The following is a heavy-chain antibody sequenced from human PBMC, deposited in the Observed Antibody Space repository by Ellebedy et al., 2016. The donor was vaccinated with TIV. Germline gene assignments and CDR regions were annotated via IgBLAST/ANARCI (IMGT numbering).Heavy chain of an antibody. CDR2: INPSGGST. D-gene: IGHD2-2*01. J-gene: IGHJ3*02. CDR3: ATGEGIVVVPAANDAFDI. V-gene: IGHV1-46*01. Sequence: ASVKVSCKASGYTFTGYYMHWVRQAPGQGLEWMGIINPSGGSTSYAQKFQGRVTMTRDTSTSTVYMELSSLRSEDTAVYYCATGEGIVVVPAANDAFDIWGQGTMVTVSS. CDR1: GYTFTGYY.